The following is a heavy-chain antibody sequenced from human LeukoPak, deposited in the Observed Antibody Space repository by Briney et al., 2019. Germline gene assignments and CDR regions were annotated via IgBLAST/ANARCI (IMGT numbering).Heavy chain of an antibody. J-gene: IGHJ4*02. Sequence: ASVKVSCKVSGYTPTKLSMHWVRQAPGKGLEWMGGFDPEDGETIYAQKFQGRVTMTTDTSTDTAYMELRSLRSDDMAVYYCSTGAPRRCITGICYFFEYSGQGTLVAVSP. D-gene: IGHD2-8*01. V-gene: IGHV1-24*01. CDR2: FDPEDGET. CDR3: STGAPRRCITGICYFFEY. CDR1: GYTPTKLS.